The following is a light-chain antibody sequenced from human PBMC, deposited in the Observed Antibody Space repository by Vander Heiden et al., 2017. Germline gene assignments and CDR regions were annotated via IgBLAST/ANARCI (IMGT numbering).Light chain of an antibody. V-gene: IGKV1-5*01. CDR1: QSISSW. CDR2: DAS. CDR3: QLYNTYPWT. Sequence: DIQMTQSPSTLSASVGDRVTITCRASQSISSWLAWYQQKPGKAPKLLIYDASSLESGVPSRFSGSGSGAEFTLTISNLQPDDFATYYCQLYNTYPWTFGLGTKVEIK. J-gene: IGKJ1*01.